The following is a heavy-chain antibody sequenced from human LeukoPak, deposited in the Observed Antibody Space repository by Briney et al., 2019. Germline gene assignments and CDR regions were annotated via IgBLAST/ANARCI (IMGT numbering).Heavy chain of an antibody. CDR3: ARMTGPYYDFWRVNWFDP. Sequence: PSETLSLTCTVSGGSISSYYWSWIRQPPGKGLEWIGYIYYSGSTNYNPSLKSRVTISVDTSKNQFSLKLSSVTAADTAVYYCARMTGPYYDFWRVNWFDPWGQGTLVTVSS. J-gene: IGHJ5*02. D-gene: IGHD3-3*01. CDR2: IYYSGST. CDR1: GGSISSYY. V-gene: IGHV4-59*01.